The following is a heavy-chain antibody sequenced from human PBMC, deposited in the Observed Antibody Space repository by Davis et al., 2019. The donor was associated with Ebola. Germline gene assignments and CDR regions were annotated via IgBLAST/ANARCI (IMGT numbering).Heavy chain of an antibody. Sequence: SETLSLTCAVSGGSISSTNWWSWVRQPPGKGLEWIGEIYHGGSTNYNPSLKSRVTISIDKSKNQFPLKLRSVTAADTALYYCARDYYDSSGYLWYFDLWGRGTLVTVSS. CDR3: ARDYYDSSGYLWYFDL. J-gene: IGHJ2*01. CDR2: IYHGGST. V-gene: IGHV4-4*02. CDR1: GGSISSTNW. D-gene: IGHD3-22*01.